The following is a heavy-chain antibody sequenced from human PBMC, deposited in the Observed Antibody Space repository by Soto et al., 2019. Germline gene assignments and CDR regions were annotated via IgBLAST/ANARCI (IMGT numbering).Heavy chain of an antibody. CDR3: ARGPGKLRFLEWLYLDY. V-gene: IGHV3-23*01. CDR1: GFTFSSYA. Sequence: GGSLRLSCAASGFTFSSYAMSWVRQAPGKGLEWVSGISGSGGSTYYADSVKGRFTISRDNAKNSLYLQMNSLRDEDTALYYCARGPGKLRFLEWLYLDYWGQGTLVTVSS. CDR2: ISGSGGST. D-gene: IGHD3-3*01. J-gene: IGHJ4*02.